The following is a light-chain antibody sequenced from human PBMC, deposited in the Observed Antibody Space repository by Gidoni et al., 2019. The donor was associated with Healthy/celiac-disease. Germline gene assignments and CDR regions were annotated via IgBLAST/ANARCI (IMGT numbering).Light chain of an antibody. V-gene: IGKV1-39*01. CDR2: AAS. Sequence: DIQMTQSTSSLSASVGDRVTITCRASQSISSYLNWYQQKPGKAPKLLIYAASSLQSGVPSRFSGSGSGTDFTLTISSLQPEDFATYYCQQSYSTPPSTFXGXTKVEIK. CDR1: QSISSY. J-gene: IGKJ4*01. CDR3: QQSYSTPPST.